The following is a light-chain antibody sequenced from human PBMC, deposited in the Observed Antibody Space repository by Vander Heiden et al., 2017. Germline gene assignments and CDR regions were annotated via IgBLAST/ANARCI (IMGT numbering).Light chain of an antibody. CDR1: SGHSSYA. J-gene: IGLJ3*02. CDR2: LNSDGSH. Sequence: QLVLAQSPSASASLVASVKLTCTLSSGHSSYAIAWHQQQPEKCPRDLMKLNSDGSHSKGDGIPDRFSGYSSGAERYLTISSLQSEDEADYYCQTWGTGFSWVFGGGTKLTVL. CDR3: QTWGTGFSWV. V-gene: IGLV4-69*01.